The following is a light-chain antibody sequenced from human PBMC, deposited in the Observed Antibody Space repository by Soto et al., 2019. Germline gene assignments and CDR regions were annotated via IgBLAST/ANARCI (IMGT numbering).Light chain of an antibody. Sequence: EIVLTQSPATLSLSPGERATLSCRASQSVSSYLAWYHQKPGQAPRRLIYDASNRATGIPARFSGSGSGTDFTLTITRLEPEDFAVYYCQQRSNWPSTFGGGTKVEIK. CDR3: QQRSNWPST. CDR2: DAS. J-gene: IGKJ4*01. CDR1: QSVSSY. V-gene: IGKV3-11*01.